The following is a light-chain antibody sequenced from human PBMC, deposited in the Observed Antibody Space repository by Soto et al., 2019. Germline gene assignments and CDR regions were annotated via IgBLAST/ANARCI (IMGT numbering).Light chain of an antibody. V-gene: IGKV1D-8*01. CDR3: QQYFTFPWT. CDR1: QGVDVY. CDR2: TAS. Sequence: VIWMTQSPSLLSASTGDRVSISCRLSQGVDVYLAGYQQKPGKVPELLIYTASTLHSGVPSRFSGSGSGTNFTLAINGLQSEDFATSDCQQYFTFPWTVGQGTKVEIK. J-gene: IGKJ1*01.